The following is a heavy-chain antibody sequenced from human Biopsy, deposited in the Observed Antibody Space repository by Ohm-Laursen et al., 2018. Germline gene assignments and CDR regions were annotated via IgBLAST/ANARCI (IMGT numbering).Heavy chain of an antibody. J-gene: IGHJ3*01. CDR1: GGSITGDY. Sequence: SETLSLTCTVSGGSITGDYWSWIRQSPGKGLEWIGSISDTGSTNYSPSLRGRVTISVDTSKKQFSLKVSSVTPADTAVFFCARLYRLDDYWNDDPPDAFDVWGQGTMVTVSS. CDR3: ARLYRLDDYWNDDPPDAFDV. CDR2: ISDTGST. V-gene: IGHV4-59*01. D-gene: IGHD3-3*01.